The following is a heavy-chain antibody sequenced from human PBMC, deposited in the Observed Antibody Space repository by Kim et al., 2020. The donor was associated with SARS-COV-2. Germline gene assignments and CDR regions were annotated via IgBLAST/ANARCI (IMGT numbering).Heavy chain of an antibody. J-gene: IGHJ4*02. D-gene: IGHD6-6*01. V-gene: IGHV1-46*01. Sequence: YAQNFQGRVTMTRDTSTGTVYMELSSLRSENTAVYYSARDGSYSSSPFDYWGQGTLVTVS. CDR3: ARDGSYSSSPFDY.